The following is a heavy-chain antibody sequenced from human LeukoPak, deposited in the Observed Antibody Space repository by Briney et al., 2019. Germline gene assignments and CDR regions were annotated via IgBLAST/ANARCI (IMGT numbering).Heavy chain of an antibody. D-gene: IGHD3-3*01. CDR3: AKDYDFWSGYYGGFDY. Sequence: GESLKISCAASGFTFDDYAMHWVRQAPGKGLEWVSLISGDGGSTYYADSVKGRFTISRDNSKNSLYLQMNSLRTEDTALYYCAKDYDFWSGYYGGFDYWGQGTLVTVSS. J-gene: IGHJ4*02. V-gene: IGHV3-43*02. CDR2: ISGDGGST. CDR1: GFTFDDYA.